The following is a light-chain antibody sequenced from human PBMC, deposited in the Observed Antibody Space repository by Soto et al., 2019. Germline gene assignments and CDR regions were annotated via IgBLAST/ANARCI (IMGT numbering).Light chain of an antibody. J-gene: IGLJ2*01. V-gene: IGLV2-14*03. CDR3: SSYSTTSALV. CDR2: DVS. CDR1: SADIGAFNY. Sequence: QSVLTQPASVSGSPGQSITISCAGTSADIGAFNYVSWYQHHPGKAPKLLIYDVSDRPSGVSTRFSASKSANTASLTISGLQADDEGDYYCSSYSTTSALVFGGGTQLTVL.